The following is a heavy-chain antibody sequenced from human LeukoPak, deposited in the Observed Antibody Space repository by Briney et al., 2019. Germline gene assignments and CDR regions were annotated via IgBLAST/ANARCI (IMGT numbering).Heavy chain of an antibody. CDR3: ARDGYYDFWSGYPNWFDP. D-gene: IGHD3-3*01. J-gene: IGHJ5*02. V-gene: IGHV3-48*01. CDR2: ISSSSSTI. CDR1: GFTFSSYS. Sequence: PGGSLRLSCAASGFTFSSYSMNWVRQAPGKGLEWVSYISSSSSTIYYADSVKGRFTISRDNAKNSLYLQMNSLRAEDTAVYYCARDGYYDFWSGYPNWFDPWGQGTLVTVSS.